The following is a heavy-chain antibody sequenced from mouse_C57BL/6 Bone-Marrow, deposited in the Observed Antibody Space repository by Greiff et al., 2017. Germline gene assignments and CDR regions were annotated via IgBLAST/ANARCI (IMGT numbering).Heavy chain of an antibody. CDR1: GYSITSGYY. CDR3: ARGGTTVVATDY. CDR2: ISYDGSN. J-gene: IGHJ2*01. V-gene: IGHV3-6*01. Sequence: VQLKQSGPGLVKPSQSLSLTCSVTGYSITSGYYWNWIRQFPGNKLEWMGYISYDGSNNYNPSLKNRISITRETSKNQFFLKLNSVTTEDTATYYCARGGTTVVATDYWGQGTTLTVSS. D-gene: IGHD1-1*01.